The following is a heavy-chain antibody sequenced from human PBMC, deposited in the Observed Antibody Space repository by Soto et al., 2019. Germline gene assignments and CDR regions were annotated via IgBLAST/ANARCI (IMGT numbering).Heavy chain of an antibody. Sequence: SETLSLTCTVSGCSISSYYWSWIRQPPGKGLEWIGYIYYSGSTNYNPSLKSRVTISVDTSKNQFSLKLSSVTAADTAVYYCASARGVPAAIDYWGQGTLVTVSS. CDR1: GCSISSYY. V-gene: IGHV4-59*01. CDR2: IYYSGST. J-gene: IGHJ4*02. CDR3: ASARGVPAAIDY. D-gene: IGHD2-2*01.